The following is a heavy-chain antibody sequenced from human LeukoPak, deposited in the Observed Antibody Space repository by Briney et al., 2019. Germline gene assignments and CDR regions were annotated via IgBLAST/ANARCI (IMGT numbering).Heavy chain of an antibody. V-gene: IGHV3-53*01. J-gene: IGHJ4*02. Sequence: GGSLRLSCAASGFSISYYGMNWVRQAPGKGLEWVSVIYIDGDTSYADSVKGRFTISRDNSKNTLYLQMNSLRAEDTAVYYCARSSSAYYYEFDYWGQGTLVTVSS. CDR2: IYIDGDT. D-gene: IGHD3-22*01. CDR1: GFSISYYG. CDR3: ARSSSAYYYEFDY.